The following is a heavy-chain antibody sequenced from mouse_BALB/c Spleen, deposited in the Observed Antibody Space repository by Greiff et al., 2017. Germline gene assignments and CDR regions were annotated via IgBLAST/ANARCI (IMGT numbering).Heavy chain of an antibody. V-gene: IGHV1-9*01. D-gene: IGHD2-1*01. CDR3: ARSVYYGNYFAMDY. Sequence: LQESGAGLMKPGASVKISCKATGYTFSSYWIEWVKQRPGHGLEWIGEILPGSGSTNYNEKFKGKATFTADTSSNTAYMQLSSLTSEDSAVYYCARSVYYGNYFAMDYWGQGTSVTVSS. CDR1: GYTFSSYW. J-gene: IGHJ4*01. CDR2: ILPGSGST.